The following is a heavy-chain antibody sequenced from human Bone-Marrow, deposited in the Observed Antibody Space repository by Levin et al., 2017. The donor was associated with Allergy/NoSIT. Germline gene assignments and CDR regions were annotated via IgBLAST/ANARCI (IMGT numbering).Heavy chain of an antibody. J-gene: IGHJ4*02. Sequence: GSLRLSCAVYGGSFSGHYWSWIRQPPGKGLEWVGEIFHSEDTNYIPSHSNPSPKSRVTISLDMSKKQFSLKLSALTAADTSVYYCARRLRGGPFDSWGQGTLVTVSS. V-gene: IGHV4-34*12. CDR1: GGSFSGHY. D-gene: IGHD4-17*01. CDR2: IFHSEDT. CDR3: ARRLRGGPFDS.